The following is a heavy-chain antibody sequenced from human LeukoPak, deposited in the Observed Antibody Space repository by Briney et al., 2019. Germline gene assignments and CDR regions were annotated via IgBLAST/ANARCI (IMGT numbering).Heavy chain of an antibody. D-gene: IGHD5-12*01. CDR3: ARDPGLPYRGYSGYGEFDP. V-gene: IGHV4-59*01. Sequence: PSETMSLTCLVYGGSISSYSCGWIRQPPGKVLGWIGYIFYCGITNYNPSTKSRVTISVDTAKNQFSLMLSSVTAADTAVYYLARDPGLPYRGYSGYGEFDPWGQGTLVTVSS. J-gene: IGHJ5*02. CDR1: GGSISSYS. CDR2: IFYCGIT.